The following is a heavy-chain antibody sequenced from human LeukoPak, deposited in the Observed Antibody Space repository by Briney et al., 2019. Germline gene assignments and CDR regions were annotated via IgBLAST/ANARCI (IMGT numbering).Heavy chain of an antibody. V-gene: IGHV4-39*01. CDR1: GGSISSSSYY. CDR2: IYYSGST. Sequence: PSETLSLTCTVSGGSISSSSYYWGWIRQPPGKGLEWIGSIYYSGSTYYNPSLKSRVTISVDTSKNQFSLKLSSVTAADTAVYYCARLRGRGVLNWFDPWGQGTLVTVSS. D-gene: IGHD1-26*01. J-gene: IGHJ5*02. CDR3: ARLRGRGVLNWFDP.